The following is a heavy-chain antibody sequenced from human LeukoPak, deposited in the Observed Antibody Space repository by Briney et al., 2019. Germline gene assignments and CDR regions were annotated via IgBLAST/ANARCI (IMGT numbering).Heavy chain of an antibody. CDR3: ARVFPRPRFDY. V-gene: IGHV4-39*07. CDR1: GGSISSSSYY. CDR2: IYYSGST. Sequence: PSETLSLTCTVSGGSISSSSYYWGWIRQPPGKGLEWIGSIYYSGSTYYNPSLKSRVTISVDTSKNQFSLRLSSVTAADTAVYYCARVFPRPRFDYWGQGTLVTVSS. J-gene: IGHJ4*02.